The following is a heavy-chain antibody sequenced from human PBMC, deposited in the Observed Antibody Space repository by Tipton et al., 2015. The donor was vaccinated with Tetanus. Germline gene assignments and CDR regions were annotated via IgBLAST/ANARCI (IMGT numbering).Heavy chain of an antibody. D-gene: IGHD3-22*01. V-gene: IGHV1-2*02. CDR3: GRGAYYPESSGLRGGYYGMDV. J-gene: IGHJ6*02. CDR2: IRPSSGDT. CDR1: GYTFTGNY. Sequence: QLVQSGAEVKKPGASVKVSCKASGYTFTGNYMHWVRQAPGQGLEWMGWIRPSSGDTKYAQKFEGGVSMTRDTSISTAYMELSSLTSDDTAVYYCGRGAYYPESSGLRGGYYGMDVWGQGTTVTVSS.